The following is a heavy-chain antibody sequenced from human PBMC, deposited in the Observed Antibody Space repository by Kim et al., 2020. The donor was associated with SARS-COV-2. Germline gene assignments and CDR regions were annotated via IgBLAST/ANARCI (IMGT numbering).Heavy chain of an antibody. D-gene: IGHD2-15*01. CDR2: MWYDGSRE. J-gene: IGHJ4*02. CDR3: ATEKLQLAFDY. Sequence: GGSLRLSCVASGFTFSSYGMHWVRQAPGKGLEWVAVMWYDGSREHYADSVKGRFTISRDNSKNTLYLQMNSLRGEDTAVYYCATEKLQLAFDYWGKGLRVSVSS. V-gene: IGHV3-30*02. CDR1: GFTFSSYG.